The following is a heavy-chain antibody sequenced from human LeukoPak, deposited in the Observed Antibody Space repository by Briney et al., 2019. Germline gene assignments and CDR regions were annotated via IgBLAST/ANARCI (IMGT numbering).Heavy chain of an antibody. CDR3: AREDGYNSPGDY. CDR2: IIPIFGIA. CDR1: GGTFSSYA. D-gene: IGHD5-24*01. Sequence: SVKVSCKASGGTFSSYAISWVRQAPGQGLEWMGRIIPIFGIANYAQKFQGRVTITADKSTSTAYMELSSLRSKDTAVYYCAREDGYNSPGDYWGQGTLVTVSS. J-gene: IGHJ4*02. V-gene: IGHV1-69*04.